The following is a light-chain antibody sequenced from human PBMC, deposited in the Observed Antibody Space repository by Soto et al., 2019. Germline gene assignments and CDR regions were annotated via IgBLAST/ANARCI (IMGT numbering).Light chain of an antibody. CDR1: QGISSY. V-gene: IGKV1-9*01. Sequence: DIHFTHSPSFLSASVVDRVTITCRASQGISSYLAWYQQKPGKAPKLLISTASTLQSGVPSRFSGSGSGTEFTLTITSLQSEDIALYYCQQYNIWPPITFGQGTRLEI. CDR3: QQYNIWPPIT. CDR2: TAS. J-gene: IGKJ5*01.